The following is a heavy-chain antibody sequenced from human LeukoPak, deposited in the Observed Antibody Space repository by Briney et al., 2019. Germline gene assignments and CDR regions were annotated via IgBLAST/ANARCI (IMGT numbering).Heavy chain of an antibody. V-gene: IGHV4-59*08. CDR3: ARSPWGATWFDP. Sequence: PSETLSLTCTVSGGSISSYYWSWIRQPPGKGLEWIGYTYYSGSTNYNPSLKRRVTISVDTSKNQFSLKLSSVTAADTAVYYCARSPWGATWFDPWGQGTLVTVSS. J-gene: IGHJ5*02. D-gene: IGHD3-16*01. CDR1: GGSISSYY. CDR2: TYYSGST.